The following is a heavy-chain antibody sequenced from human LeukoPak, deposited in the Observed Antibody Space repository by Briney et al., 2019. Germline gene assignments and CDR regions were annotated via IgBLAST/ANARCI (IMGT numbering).Heavy chain of an antibody. D-gene: IGHD4-23*01. CDR3: ARRATVGVNAFDI. CDR2: IIPIFGTA. J-gene: IGHJ3*02. CDR1: GGTFSSYA. Sequence: SVKVSCKASGGTFSSYAISWVRQAPGQGLEWMGGIIPIFGTANYAQKFQGRVTITADESTSTAYMELSSLRSEDTAVYYCARRATVGVNAFDIWGQGTMVTVSS. V-gene: IGHV1-69*13.